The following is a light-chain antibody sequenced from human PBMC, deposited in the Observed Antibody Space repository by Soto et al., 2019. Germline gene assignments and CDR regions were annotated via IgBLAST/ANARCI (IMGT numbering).Light chain of an antibody. CDR2: EVX. CDR1: SSDVGGHDY. Sequence: QSVLTQPASVSGSPGQSITISCTGTSSDVGGHDYVSWYQHRPGKAPKLLISEVXXRXSGVSYRFSGSKYGNTASLTISGLQDDDEAEYYCTSYTAYRTRPVLGAGTKVTVL. J-gene: IGLJ1*01. V-gene: IGLV2-14*01. CDR3: TSYTAYRTRPV.